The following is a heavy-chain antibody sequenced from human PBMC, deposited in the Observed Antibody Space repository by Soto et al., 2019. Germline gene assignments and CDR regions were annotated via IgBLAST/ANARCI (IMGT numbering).Heavy chain of an antibody. V-gene: IGHV1-2*02. CDR3: ATLLRYFDWPFDY. CDR2: INPNSGGT. D-gene: IGHD3-9*01. Sequence: ASVKVSCKASGYTFTGYYMHWVRQAPGQGLEWMGWINPNSGGTNYAQKFQGRVTMTRDTSISTAYMELSGLRSDDTAVYYCATLLRYFDWPFDYWGQGTLVTVSS. CDR1: GYTFTGYY. J-gene: IGHJ4*02.